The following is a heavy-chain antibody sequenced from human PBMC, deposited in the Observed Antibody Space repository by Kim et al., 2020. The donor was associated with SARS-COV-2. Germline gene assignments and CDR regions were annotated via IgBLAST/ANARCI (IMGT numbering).Heavy chain of an antibody. CDR3: TSREVGNTPLSPHY. Sequence: GGSLRLSCAASGFIFSDSAIHWVRQASGGGLEWLGRIKSKAENYATAYAASVKGRFTVSRDDSKNTAFLQMDSLKSEDTAMYYCTSREVGNTPLSPHYWGQGTLVIVSS. CDR1: GFIFSDSA. J-gene: IGHJ4*02. CDR2: IKSKAENYAT. V-gene: IGHV3-73*01. D-gene: IGHD1-26*01.